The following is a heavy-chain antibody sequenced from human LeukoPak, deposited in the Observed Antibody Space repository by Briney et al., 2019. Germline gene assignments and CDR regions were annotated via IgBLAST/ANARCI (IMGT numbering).Heavy chain of an antibody. Sequence: SETLSLTCTVSGGSIISSSYNWGWIRQPPGKGLEWIGTIYYSGTTYYNPSLQSRVTISVDTSKNEFSLKVNSVTAAGTAVYHCARLPTGFPNWFDPWGQGTRVTVSS. CDR3: ARLPTGFPNWFDP. V-gene: IGHV4-39*01. CDR2: IYYSGTT. CDR1: GGSIISSSYN. D-gene: IGHD2-8*02. J-gene: IGHJ5*02.